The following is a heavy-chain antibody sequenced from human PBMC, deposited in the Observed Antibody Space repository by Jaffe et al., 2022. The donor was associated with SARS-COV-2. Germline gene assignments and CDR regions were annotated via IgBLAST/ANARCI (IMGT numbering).Heavy chain of an antibody. CDR1: GITFSTYG. J-gene: IGHJ3*01. CDR3: AKEEGPGWGGFDL. V-gene: IGHV3-23*01. D-gene: IGHD2-21*01. Sequence: EVQLLESGGGLVQPGGSLRLSCAASGITFSTYGMNWARQAPGKGLEWVSGISDNGERKYYADSVKGRFTISRDNPKNTLYLQMTSLRAEDTAIYYCAKEEGPGWGGFDLWGQGTMVTVSS. CDR2: ISDNGERK.